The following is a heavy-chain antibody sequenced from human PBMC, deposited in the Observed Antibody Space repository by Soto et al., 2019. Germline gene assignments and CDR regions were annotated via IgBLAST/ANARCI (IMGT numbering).Heavy chain of an antibody. CDR3: ARLATGTIGRIDY. CDR1: GFTFSSYS. V-gene: IGHV3-21*01. CDR2: ISSSSSYI. D-gene: IGHD1-1*01. J-gene: IGHJ4*02. Sequence: TGGSLRLSCAASGFTFSSYSMNWVRQAPGKGLEWVSSISSSSSYIYYADSVKGRFTISRDNAKNSLYLQMNSLRAEDTAVYYCARLATGTIGRIDYWGQGTLVTVSS.